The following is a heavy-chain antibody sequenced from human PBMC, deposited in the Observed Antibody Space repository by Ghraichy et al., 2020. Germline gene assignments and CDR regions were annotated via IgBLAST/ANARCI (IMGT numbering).Heavy chain of an antibody. CDR2: ISGSAGNT. CDR3: VKDTRSLIIVMVAANANSYYAMDV. CDR1: EFTFSNYA. Sequence: GGSLRLSCVASEFTFSNYAMSWVRQAPGKGLEWVSTISGSAGNTYYPDSVKGRFTISRDNSKNTLYLQLNNLRVEDTAVYYCVKDTRSLIIVMVAANANSYYAMDVWGQGTTVTVSS. J-gene: IGHJ6*02. V-gene: IGHV3-23*01. D-gene: IGHD2-15*01.